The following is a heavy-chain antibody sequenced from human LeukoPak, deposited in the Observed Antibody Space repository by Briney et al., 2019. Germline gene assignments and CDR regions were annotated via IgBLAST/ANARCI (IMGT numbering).Heavy chain of an antibody. D-gene: IGHD3-9*01. J-gene: IGHJ4*02. CDR2: IKQDGSEK. CDR3: ARDRIYYDILTGYLPLDY. CDR1: GFTFSDYW. V-gene: IGHV3-7*01. Sequence: GGSLRLSCAASGFTFSDYWMTWVRQAPGKGLEWVANIKQDGSEKFYVDSVKGRFTTSRDNTKTSLYLQLNSLSPEDTAMYFCARDRIYYDILTGYLPLDYWGQGALVTVSS.